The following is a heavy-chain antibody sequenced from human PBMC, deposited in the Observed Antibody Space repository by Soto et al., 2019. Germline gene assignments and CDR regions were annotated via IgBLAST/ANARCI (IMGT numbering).Heavy chain of an antibody. D-gene: IGHD2-2*03. CDR1: GGSISSGGYY. CDR3: ARGGDGYCSSTSCYYYYGMDV. CDR2: INYSGST. Sequence: QVQLQESGPGLVKPSQTLSLTCTVSGGSISSGGYYWSWIRQHPGKGLEWIGYINYSGSTYYNPSLKSRVTISVDTSKNQFSLKLSSVTAADTAVYYCARGGDGYCSSTSCYYYYGMDVWGQGTTVTVSS. J-gene: IGHJ6*02. V-gene: IGHV4-31*03.